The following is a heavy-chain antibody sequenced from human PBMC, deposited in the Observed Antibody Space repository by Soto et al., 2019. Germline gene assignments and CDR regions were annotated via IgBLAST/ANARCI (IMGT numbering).Heavy chain of an antibody. CDR2: IGVTAGST. CDR3: AKVTYTWNDVAAFDS. Sequence: AHLSESGGGLQQPGGSLKLSCEASRFTFSNFAMSWVRQAPGKGLEWISTIGVTAGSTYYTDSVRGRFTISRDNSKNTLYLEMNSLRAEDTALYYCAKVTYTWNDVAAFDSWGQGTLVAVSS. D-gene: IGHD1-1*01. V-gene: IGHV3-23*01. CDR1: RFTFSNFA. J-gene: IGHJ4*02.